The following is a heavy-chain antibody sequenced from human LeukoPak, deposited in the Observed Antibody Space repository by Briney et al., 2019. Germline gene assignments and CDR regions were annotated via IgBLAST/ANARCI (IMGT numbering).Heavy chain of an antibody. V-gene: IGHV3-11*01. Sequence: PGGSLRLSCAASGFTLSDYYMSWIRQAPGKGLEWVSYISSSGSTIYYADSVKGRFTISRDNAKNSLYLQMNSLRAEDTAVYYCASSEPLLYGGVDDWGQGTLVTVSS. J-gene: IGHJ4*02. CDR2: ISSSGSTI. D-gene: IGHD2-2*02. CDR1: GFTLSDYY. CDR3: ASSEPLLYGGVDD.